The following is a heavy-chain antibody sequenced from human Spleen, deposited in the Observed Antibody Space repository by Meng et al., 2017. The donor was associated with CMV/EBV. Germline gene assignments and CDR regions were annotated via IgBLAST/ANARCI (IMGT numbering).Heavy chain of an antibody. D-gene: IGHD3-22*01. CDR2: ISNSGDT. CDR1: GGSFSSDTHY. J-gene: IGHJ4*02. V-gene: IGHV4-61*01. CDR3: ARSEGGYYYDSSGYWP. Sequence: SETLSLTCSVSGGSFSSDTHYWSWIRQPPGKGLEWIGYISNSGDTYYNPSLKSRVTISIDTSKNQFSLKLSSVTAADTAVYYCARSEGGYYYDSSGYWPWGQGTLVTVSS.